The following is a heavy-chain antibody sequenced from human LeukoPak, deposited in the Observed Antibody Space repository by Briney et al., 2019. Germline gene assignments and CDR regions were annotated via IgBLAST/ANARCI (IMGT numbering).Heavy chain of an antibody. J-gene: IGHJ4*02. CDR1: GGSISSYY. CDR3: AKGSSGYFFDL. Sequence: ETLSLICTVSGGSISSYYWSWIRQPPGKGLEWVSAISNDGGGTTYADFVKGRFSVSRDNSKNTLFLQMNSLRAEDTALYYCAKGSSGYFFDLWGQGTLVTVSS. D-gene: IGHD3-22*01. CDR2: ISNDGGGT. V-gene: IGHV3-23*01.